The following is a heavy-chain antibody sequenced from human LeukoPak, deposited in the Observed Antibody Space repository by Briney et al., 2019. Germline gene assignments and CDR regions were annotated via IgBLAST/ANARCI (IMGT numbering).Heavy chain of an antibody. CDR2: IIPIFGTA. Sequence: GASVPVSFMASVGTLRSYAISWVRQAPGQGLEWMGGIIPIFGTANYAQKFQGRVTLTADESTTTANMELSSLRSEDTAVYYCARCRYSSGWCDGVGYNWFVRWGQGSLVTVCS. CDR3: ARCRYSSGWCDGVGYNWFVR. V-gene: IGHV1-69*13. CDR1: VGTLRSYA. D-gene: IGHD6-19*01. J-gene: IGHJ5*02.